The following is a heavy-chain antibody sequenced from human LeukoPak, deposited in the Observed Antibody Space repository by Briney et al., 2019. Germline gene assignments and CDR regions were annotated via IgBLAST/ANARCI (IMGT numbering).Heavy chain of an antibody. CDR1: GFTFSSYA. V-gene: IGHV3-23*01. D-gene: IGHD1-26*01. J-gene: IGHJ4*02. CDR3: AKSPSSGNYGDYYFDY. Sequence: GGSLRLSCAASGFTFSSYAMNWVRQAPGKGLEWVSSISGSGGSTYYADSVKGRFTISRDNSRNTLYLQMNSLRAEDTAVYYCAKSPSSGNYGDYYFDYWGQGTLATVSS. CDR2: ISGSGGST.